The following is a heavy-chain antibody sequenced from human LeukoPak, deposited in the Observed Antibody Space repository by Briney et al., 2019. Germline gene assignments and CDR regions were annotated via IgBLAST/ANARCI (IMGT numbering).Heavy chain of an antibody. CDR1: GGSISSSNW. Sequence: GTLSLTCAVSGGSISSSNWWSWVRQPPGKGLEWIGEIYHSGSTNYNPSLKSRVTISVDKSKNQFSLKLSSVTAADTAVYYCARDPKGSNLYDILTGYYSPPKPSGMDVWGKGTTVTVSS. D-gene: IGHD3-9*01. J-gene: IGHJ6*04. CDR2: IYHSGST. V-gene: IGHV4-4*02. CDR3: ARDPKGSNLYDILTGYYSPPKPSGMDV.